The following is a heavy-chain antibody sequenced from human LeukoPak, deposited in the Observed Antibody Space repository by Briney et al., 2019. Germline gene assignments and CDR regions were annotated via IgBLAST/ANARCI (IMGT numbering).Heavy chain of an antibody. CDR3: ARDEVYYGSGNWFDP. CDR2: IYYSGST. D-gene: IGHD3-10*01. Sequence: PSETLSLTCTVSGGSISSSSYYWGWIRQPPGKGLEWIGSIYYSGSTYYNPSLKSRVTMSVDTSKNQFSLKLSSVTAADTAVYYCARDEVYYGSGNWFDPWGQGTLVTVSS. CDR1: GGSISSSSYY. J-gene: IGHJ5*02. V-gene: IGHV4-39*07.